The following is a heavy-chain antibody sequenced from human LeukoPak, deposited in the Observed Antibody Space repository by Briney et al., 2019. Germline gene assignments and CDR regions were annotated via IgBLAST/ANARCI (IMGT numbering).Heavy chain of an antibody. V-gene: IGHV4-59*01. CDR3: ARGRHYDFWSGPSMDV. D-gene: IGHD3-3*01. CDR2: IYYSGST. J-gene: IGHJ6*02. CDR1: GGSISGDH. Sequence: SETLSLTCTVSGGSISGDHWNWIRQHPGKGLEWIGYIYYSGSTNYNPSLKSRVTISVDTSRNQFSLKLSSVTAADTAVYYCARGRHYDFWSGPSMDVWGQGTTVTVSS.